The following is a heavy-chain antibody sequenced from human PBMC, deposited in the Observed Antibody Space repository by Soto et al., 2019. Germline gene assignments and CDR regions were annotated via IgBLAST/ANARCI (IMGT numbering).Heavy chain of an antibody. CDR2: IYYSGST. CDR3: ARDFQAAVDY. Sequence: SETLSLTCTVSGGSISSGGYYWSWSRQHPGKGLEWIGYIYYSGSTYYNPSLKSRVTISVDTSKNQFSLKLSSVTAADTAVYYCARDFQAAVDYWGQGTLVTVSS. D-gene: IGHD6-13*01. J-gene: IGHJ4*02. CDR1: GGSISSGGYY. V-gene: IGHV4-31*03.